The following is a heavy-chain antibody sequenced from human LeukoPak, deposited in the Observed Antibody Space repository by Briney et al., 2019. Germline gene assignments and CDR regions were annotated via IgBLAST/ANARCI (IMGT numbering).Heavy chain of an antibody. J-gene: IGHJ4*02. CDR3: ARDLITMVRGVILGH. CDR2: INPNSGGT. V-gene: IGHV1-2*02. Sequence: GASVKVSCKASGYTFTGYYMHWVRQAPGQGLEWMGWINPNSGGTNYAQKFQGRVTMTRDTSISTAYVELSRLRSDDTAVYYCARDLITMVRGVILGHWGQGTLVTVSS. D-gene: IGHD3-10*01. CDR1: GYTFTGYY.